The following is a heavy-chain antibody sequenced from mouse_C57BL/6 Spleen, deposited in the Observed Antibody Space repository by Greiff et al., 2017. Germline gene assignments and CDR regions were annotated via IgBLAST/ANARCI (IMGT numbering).Heavy chain of an antibody. Sequence: VQLQQPRAELVRPGSSLKLSCKASGYTFTSYWMDWVKQTPGQGLEWIGNIYPSDSETHYNQKFKDKATLTVDKSSSTAYMQLSSLTSEDSAVYYCARDYYGSSYVGWYFDVWGTGTTVTVSS. CDR3: ARDYYGSSYVGWYFDV. V-gene: IGHV1-61*01. CDR2: IYPSDSET. J-gene: IGHJ1*03. D-gene: IGHD1-1*01. CDR1: GYTFTSYW.